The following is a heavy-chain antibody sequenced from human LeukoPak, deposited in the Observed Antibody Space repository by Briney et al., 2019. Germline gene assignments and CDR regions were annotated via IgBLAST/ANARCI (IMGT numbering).Heavy chain of an antibody. CDR1: GGSISSSSYY. Sequence: SGTLSLTCTVSGGSISSSSYYWGWIRQPPGKGLEWIGSIYYSGSTYYNPSLKSRVTISVDTSKNQFSLKLSSVTAADTAVYYCASLPSIAALRVDYWGQGTLVAVSS. V-gene: IGHV4-39*01. D-gene: IGHD6-6*01. J-gene: IGHJ4*02. CDR3: ASLPSIAALRVDY. CDR2: IYYSGST.